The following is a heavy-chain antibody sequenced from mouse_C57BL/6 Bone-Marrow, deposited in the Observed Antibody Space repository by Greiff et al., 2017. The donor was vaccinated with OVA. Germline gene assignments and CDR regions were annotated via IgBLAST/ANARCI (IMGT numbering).Heavy chain of an antibody. CDR3: TRHGSSSFGY. Sequence: VQLQQSGAELVRPGASMTLSCKASGYTFTDYEMHWVKQTPVHGLEWIGAIDPETGGTAYNQKFKGKAILTADKSSSTAYMELRSLTSEDSAVYYCTRHGSSSFGYWGQGTTLTVSS. CDR2: IDPETGGT. D-gene: IGHD1-1*01. V-gene: IGHV1-15*01. CDR1: GYTFTDYE. J-gene: IGHJ2*01.